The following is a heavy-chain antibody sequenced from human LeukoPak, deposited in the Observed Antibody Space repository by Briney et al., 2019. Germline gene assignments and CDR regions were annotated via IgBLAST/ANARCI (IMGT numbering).Heavy chain of an antibody. CDR2: IKQDGSEK. Sequence: GGSLRLSCAASGFTFSSYWMSWVRQAPGKGLEWVANIKQDGSEKYYVDSVKGRFTISRDNAKNSLYLQMNSLRAEDTAVYYCARGSEDIVGVVAAAPNVYDYWGQGTLVTVSS. CDR3: ARGSEDIVGVVAAAPNVYDY. D-gene: IGHD2-15*01. CDR1: GFTFSSYW. J-gene: IGHJ4*02. V-gene: IGHV3-7*01.